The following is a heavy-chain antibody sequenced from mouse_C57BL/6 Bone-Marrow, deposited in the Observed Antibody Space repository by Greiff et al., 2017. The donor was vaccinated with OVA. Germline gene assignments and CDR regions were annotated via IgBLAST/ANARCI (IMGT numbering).Heavy chain of an antibody. D-gene: IGHD1-1*01. CDR1: GFTFSDYY. Sequence: EVQLVESEGGLVQPGSSMKLSCTASGFTFSDYYMAWVRQVPEKGLEWVANINYDGSSTYYLDSLKSSFIISRDNAKNILYLQMSNLKSEDTATDDCAREPSAVVEWYFDVWGTGTTVTVSS. CDR2: INYDGSST. CDR3: AREPSAVVEWYFDV. J-gene: IGHJ1*03. V-gene: IGHV5-16*01.